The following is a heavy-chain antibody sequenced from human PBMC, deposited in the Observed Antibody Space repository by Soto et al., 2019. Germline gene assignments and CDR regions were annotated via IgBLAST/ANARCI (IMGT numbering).Heavy chain of an antibody. CDR3: ARARVEVPAHPRLDAFDL. CDR2: LYRGGST. V-gene: IGHV3-53*01. J-gene: IGHJ3*01. CDR1: GFTVSSTF. Sequence: GGSLRLSCAASGFTVSSTFMMWVRQAPGKGLEWVSSLYRGGSTYYADAVEGRFIVSRDSPENTLYLQLNSLRGDDTAVYYCARARVEVPAHPRLDAFDLWGPGTVVTLSS.